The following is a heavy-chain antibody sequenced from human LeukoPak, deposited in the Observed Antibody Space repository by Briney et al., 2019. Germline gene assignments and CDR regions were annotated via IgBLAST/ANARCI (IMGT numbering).Heavy chain of an antibody. CDR1: GFTFSSYA. D-gene: IGHD3-22*01. Sequence: PGGSLRLSCAASGFTFSSYAMSWVRQAPGKGLEWVSAIRGSGGSTYYADSVKGRFTISRDNSKNTLYLQMNSLRAEDTAVYYCARVYYYDSSGYFGYWGQGTLVTVSS. J-gene: IGHJ4*02. CDR3: ARVYYYDSSGYFGY. CDR2: IRGSGGST. V-gene: IGHV3-23*01.